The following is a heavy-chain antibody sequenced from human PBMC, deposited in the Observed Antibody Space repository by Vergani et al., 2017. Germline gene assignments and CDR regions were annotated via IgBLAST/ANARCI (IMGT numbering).Heavy chain of an antibody. CDR3: ARHSTVEWLVKLGWIDP. V-gene: IGHV4-39*01. D-gene: IGHD6-19*01. Sequence: QLQLQESGPGLVKPSATLSLTCSVSGASIRSSNSYWGWIRPPPGKGLDWIASIYYSGSTYYNPSLKSRVTISVDTSKNQFSLKLSSVTAADTAVYFCARHSTVEWLVKLGWIDPWGQGILVTVSS. CDR1: GASIRSSNSY. J-gene: IGHJ5*02. CDR2: IYYSGST.